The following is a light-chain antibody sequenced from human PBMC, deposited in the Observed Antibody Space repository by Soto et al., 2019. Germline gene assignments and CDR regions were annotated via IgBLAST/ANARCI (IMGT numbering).Light chain of an antibody. Sequence: IVLTKSPATLSLSPGERSTLSRMASQSVSSYLAWYPPKPGQAPRLLIYDASKRASGIPARFSGSGSGTDFTLTISSLQSEDVAVYYGQQYDNWPWTVGQGNKVDI. J-gene: IGKJ1*01. CDR3: QQYDNWPWT. CDR1: QSVSSY. CDR2: DAS. V-gene: IGKV3-11*01.